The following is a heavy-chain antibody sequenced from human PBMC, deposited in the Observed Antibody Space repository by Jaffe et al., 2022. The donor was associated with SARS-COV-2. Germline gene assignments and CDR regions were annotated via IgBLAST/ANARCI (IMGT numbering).Heavy chain of an antibody. CDR3: ASSSGDCSGEICYSFHLDQ. D-gene: IGHD2-15*01. Sequence: QVQLQESGPGLVKPSETLSLTCTVSGDSISNYYWSWIRQPPGKGLEWIGYIYSTGSTNYNPSLKSRVTISVDTSSNQFSLKLRSVTAADTAVYYCASSSGDCSGEICYSFHLDQWGQGTLVTVSS. J-gene: IGHJ4*02. V-gene: IGHV4-59*01. CDR2: IYSTGST. CDR1: GDSISNYY.